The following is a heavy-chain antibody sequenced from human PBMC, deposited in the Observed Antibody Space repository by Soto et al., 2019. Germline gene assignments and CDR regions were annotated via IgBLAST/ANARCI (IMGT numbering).Heavy chain of an antibody. J-gene: IGHJ4*02. Sequence: ASVKVSCKASGYTFTSYAMHWVRQAPGQRLEWMGWINAGNGNTKYSQKFQGRVTITRDTSASTAYMELSSLRSEDTAVYYCARGRAPVRYCSGGSCYHTFDYWGQGTPVTVSS. D-gene: IGHD2-15*01. V-gene: IGHV1-3*01. CDR3: ARGRAPVRYCSGGSCYHTFDY. CDR2: INAGNGNT. CDR1: GYTFTSYA.